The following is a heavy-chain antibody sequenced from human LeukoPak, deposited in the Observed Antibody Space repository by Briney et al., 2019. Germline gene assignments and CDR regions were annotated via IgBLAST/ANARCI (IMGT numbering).Heavy chain of an antibody. J-gene: IGHJ4*02. CDR3: ARDLGPYDDPGRGY. D-gene: IGHD3-22*01. CDR2: INSDGSST. CDR1: GFTFSSYW. V-gene: IGHV3-74*01. Sequence: GGSLRLSCAASGFTFSSYWMHWVRQAPGQGLVWVSRINSDGSSTSYADSVKGRFTISRDNAKNTLYLQMNSLRAEDTAVYYCARDLGPYDDPGRGYWGQGTLVTVYS.